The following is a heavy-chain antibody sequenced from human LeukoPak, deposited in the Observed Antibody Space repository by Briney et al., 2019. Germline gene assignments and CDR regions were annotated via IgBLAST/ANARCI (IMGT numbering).Heavy chain of an antibody. D-gene: IGHD5-18*01. CDR3: ARGSSYGFSMGY. CDR2: MNPNSGNT. CDR1: GYTFTSYN. V-gene: IGHV1-8*01. J-gene: IGHJ4*02. Sequence: ASAKVSCKASGYTFTSYNINWVRQATGQGLEWMGWMNPNSGNTGYAQKFQGRVTMTRNTSISTAYMELRSLRSDDSAVYYCARGSSYGFSMGYWGQGTLVTVSS.